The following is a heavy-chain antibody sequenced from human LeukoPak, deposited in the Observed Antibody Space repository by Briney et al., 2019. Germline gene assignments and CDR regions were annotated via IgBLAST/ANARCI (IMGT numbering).Heavy chain of an antibody. CDR2: INPNSGGT. J-gene: IGHJ4*02. D-gene: IGHD4-11*01. V-gene: IGHV1-2*02. CDR3: ASTSPGAVTTPIDY. CDR1: GYTFTRYY. Sequence: ASVTVSRKASGYTFTRYYLRWVRQAPGQGLEWMGWINPNSGGTNYAQKFQGRVTMTRDTSISTAYMELSRLRSDDTAVYYCASTSPGAVTTPIDYWGQGTLVTVSS.